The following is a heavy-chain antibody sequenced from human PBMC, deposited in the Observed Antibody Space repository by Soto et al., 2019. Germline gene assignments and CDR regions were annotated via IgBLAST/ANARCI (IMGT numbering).Heavy chain of an antibody. CDR1: GYTFTGYC. D-gene: IGHD6-13*01. CDR3: ARIQQQDAIDI. J-gene: IGHJ3*02. Sequence: GASVKVSCKASGYTFTGYCMRWVRQAPGQGLEWMGWINPNSGGTNYAQKFQGWVTMTRDTSISTAYTELSRLRSDDTAVYYCARIQQQDAIDIWGQGTMVTVSS. CDR2: INPNSGGT. V-gene: IGHV1-2*04.